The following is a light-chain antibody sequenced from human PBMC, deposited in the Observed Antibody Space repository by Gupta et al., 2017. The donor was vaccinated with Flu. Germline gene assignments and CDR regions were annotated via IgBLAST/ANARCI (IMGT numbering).Light chain of an antibody. Sequence: GDRVTITCRASQGISSYLAWYQQKPGKAPKLLIYAASTLQSGVPSRFSGSGSGTDFTLTISCLQSEDFATYYCQQYYSYPPTFGQGTRLEIK. CDR3: QQYYSYPPT. J-gene: IGKJ5*01. V-gene: IGKV1-8*01. CDR2: AAS. CDR1: QGISSY.